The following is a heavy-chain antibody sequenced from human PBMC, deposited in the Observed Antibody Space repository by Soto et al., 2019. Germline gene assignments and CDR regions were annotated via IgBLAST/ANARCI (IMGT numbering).Heavy chain of an antibody. V-gene: IGHV1-18*01. CDR1: VYTFTSYG. CDR2: ISAYNYNT. J-gene: IGHJ5*02. D-gene: IGHD1-26*01. Sequence: QVQLGQSGAEVKKPGASVKVSCKASVYTFTSYGFTGVGKAPGQGLEWMGRISAYNYNTNYAQKLQGRVTMTTDTSTSTAYMELRSLRSDDTAVYYCARVVGALGHWFDPWGQGTLVTVCS. CDR3: ARVVGALGHWFDP.